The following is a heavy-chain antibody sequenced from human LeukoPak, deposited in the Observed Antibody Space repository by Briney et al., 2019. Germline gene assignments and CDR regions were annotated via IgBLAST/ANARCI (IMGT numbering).Heavy chain of an antibody. J-gene: IGHJ3*02. V-gene: IGHV3-11*01. CDR3: ARDQGSSWFDAFDI. CDR1: GFTFSDYY. D-gene: IGHD6-13*01. CDR2: ISSSGSTI. Sequence: RGSLRLSCAASGFTFSDYYMSWIRQAPGKGLEWVSYISSSGSTIYYADSVKGRFTISRDNAKNSLYLQMNSLRAEDTAVYYCARDQGSSWFDAFDIWGQGTMVTVSS.